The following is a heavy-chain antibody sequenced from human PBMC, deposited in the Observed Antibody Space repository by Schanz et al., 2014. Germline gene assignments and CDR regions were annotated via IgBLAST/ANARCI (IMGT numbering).Heavy chain of an antibody. CDR2: ISASGGDT. V-gene: IGHV3-23*01. CDR3: AKGRYSSGWRGEYFDE. J-gene: IGHJ4*02. CDR1: GFTFSSYA. D-gene: IGHD6-25*01. Sequence: EVQLLESGGGLVQPGGSLRLSCAASGFTFSSYAMSWVRQAPGKGLEWLSVISASGGDTYYADSVKGRFTISRDNSKNTLYLQTNSLRAEDTAVYYCAKGRYSSGWRGEYFDEWGQGTLVTVAS.